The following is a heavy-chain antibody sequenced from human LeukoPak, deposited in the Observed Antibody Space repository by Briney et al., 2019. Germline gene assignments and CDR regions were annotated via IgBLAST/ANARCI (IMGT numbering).Heavy chain of an antibody. CDR1: GDSFSRSDSY. CDR2: IYHSGRT. Sequence: SETLSLTCSVSGDSFSRSDSYWDWIRQPPGKGQEWIGTIYHSGRTYYSPSLKSRVTMSVDPSNNQFSLNLRSVTAADTAVYYCARRRYYDGSGYLEWGQGTLLSVSS. J-gene: IGHJ1*01. D-gene: IGHD3-22*01. CDR3: ARRRYYDGSGYLE. V-gene: IGHV4-39*01.